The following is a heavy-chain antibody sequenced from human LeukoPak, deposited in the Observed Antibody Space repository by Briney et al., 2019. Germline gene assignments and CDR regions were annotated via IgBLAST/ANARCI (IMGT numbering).Heavy chain of an antibody. Sequence: SETLSLTCAVSGYSISSGYYWGWVRQPPGQGLEWIGSTHHSGTTYYNPSLKSRGIISVDTSKNQFSLNLISLTAADTAAYYRARVQESEYCTSTHCYYFDSWGQGTLVTVSS. D-gene: IGHD2-2*01. V-gene: IGHV4-38-2*01. CDR1: GYSISSGYY. J-gene: IGHJ4*02. CDR3: ARVQESEYCTSTHCYYFDS. CDR2: THHSGTT.